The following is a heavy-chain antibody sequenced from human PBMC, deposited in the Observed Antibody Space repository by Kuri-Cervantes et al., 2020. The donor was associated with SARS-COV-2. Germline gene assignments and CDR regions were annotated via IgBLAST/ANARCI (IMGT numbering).Heavy chain of an antibody. CDR1: RFSFSSYT. CDR2: ISYDGSNK. J-gene: IGHJ3*02. D-gene: IGHD1-26*01. V-gene: IGHV3-30-3*01. CDR3: ARGASREKAPVRAFDI. Sequence: GGSLRLSCAASRFSFSSYTLHWVRQAPGKGLECVAVISYDGSNKYYADSVKGRFTISRDNSKNTLYLQMNSLRAEDTAVYYCARGASREKAPVRAFDIWGQGTMVTVSS.